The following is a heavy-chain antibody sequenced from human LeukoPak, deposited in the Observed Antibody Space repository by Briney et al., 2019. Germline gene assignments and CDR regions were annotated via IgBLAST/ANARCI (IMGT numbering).Heavy chain of an antibody. CDR2: IIPLFDTA. Sequence: GASVKVSCKASGGTFSNYAISWVRQAPGQGLEWMGGIIPLFDTADYAQKFQGRLTITADESTSTAYMELSSLRSEDTAVYYCARGFTFGGVIVNSYWFDPWGQGTLVTVSS. V-gene: IGHV1-69*13. D-gene: IGHD3-16*02. CDR3: ARGFTFGGVIVNSYWFDP. J-gene: IGHJ5*02. CDR1: GGTFSNYA.